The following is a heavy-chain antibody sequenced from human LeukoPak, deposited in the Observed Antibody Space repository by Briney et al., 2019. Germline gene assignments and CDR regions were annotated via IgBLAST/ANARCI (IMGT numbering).Heavy chain of an antibody. CDR1: GFTFSSYG. V-gene: IGHV3-21*01. Sequence: GGSLRLSCAASGFTFSSYGMSWVRQAPGKGLEWVSSISSSSSYIYYADSVKGRFTISRDNAKNSLYLQMNSLRAEDTAVYYCARDDTLSSAGFDYWGQGTLVTVSS. D-gene: IGHD2-15*01. CDR3: ARDDTLSSAGFDY. J-gene: IGHJ4*02. CDR2: ISSSSSYI.